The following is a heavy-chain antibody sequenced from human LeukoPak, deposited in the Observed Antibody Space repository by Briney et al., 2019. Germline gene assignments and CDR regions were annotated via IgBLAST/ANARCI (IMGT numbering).Heavy chain of an antibody. Sequence: SETLSLTCTVSGDSISNDDYYWSWIRQPAGKGLEWIGRFSASGNSNYNPSLKSRLTISVDTSKSQFSLKLTSVTAADTAVYYCARHVPLYGDYSSFAFDIWGQGTMVTVSS. CDR2: FSASGNS. CDR3: ARHVPLYGDYSSFAFDI. J-gene: IGHJ3*02. CDR1: GDSISNDDYY. D-gene: IGHD4-17*01. V-gene: IGHV4-61*02.